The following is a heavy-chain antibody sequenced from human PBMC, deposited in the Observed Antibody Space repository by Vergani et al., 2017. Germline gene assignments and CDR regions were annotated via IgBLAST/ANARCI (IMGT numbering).Heavy chain of an antibody. CDR1: GFTFSSYE. J-gene: IGHJ4*02. V-gene: IGHV3-48*03. CDR3: AKAGSGSYTPDYYYFDY. D-gene: IGHD1-26*01. Sequence: EVQLLESGGGLVQPGGSLRLSCAASGFTFSSYEMNWVRQAPGKGLEWVSYISSSGSTIYYADSVKGRFTISRDNAKNSLYLQMNSLRAEDTAVYYCAKAGSGSYTPDYYYFDYWGQGTLVTVSS. CDR2: ISSSGSTI.